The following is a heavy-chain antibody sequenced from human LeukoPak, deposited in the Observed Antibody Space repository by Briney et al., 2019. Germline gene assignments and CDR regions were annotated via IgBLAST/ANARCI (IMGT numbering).Heavy chain of an antibody. D-gene: IGHD1-1*01. CDR3: ARDLPPTTGWFDY. V-gene: IGHV4-38-2*02. CDR1: GGSISGYY. CDR2: IYHSGST. Sequence: ASETLSLTCTVSGGSISGYYWGWIRQPPGKGLEWIGSIYHSGSTYYNPSLKSRVTISVDTSKNQFSLKLSSVTAADTAVYYCARDLPPTTGWFDYWGQGTLVTVSS. J-gene: IGHJ4*02.